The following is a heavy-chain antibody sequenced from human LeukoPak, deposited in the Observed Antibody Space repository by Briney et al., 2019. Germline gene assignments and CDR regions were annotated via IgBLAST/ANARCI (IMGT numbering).Heavy chain of an antibody. V-gene: IGHV3-11*04. CDR3: ARGTLRYFDWFNYYYYGMDV. Sequence: GGSLRLSCAASGFTFSDYHMNWIRQAPGKGLEWVSHISSSGSTIYYTDSVKGRFTISRDNAKNSLYLQMNSLRAEDTAVYYCARGTLRYFDWFNYYYYGMDVWGQGTTVTVSS. D-gene: IGHD3-9*01. J-gene: IGHJ6*02. CDR2: ISSSGSTI. CDR1: GFTFSDYH.